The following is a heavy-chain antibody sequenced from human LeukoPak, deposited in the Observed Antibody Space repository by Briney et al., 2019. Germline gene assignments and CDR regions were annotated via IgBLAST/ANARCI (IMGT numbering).Heavy chain of an antibody. Sequence: ASVKVSCKASGYTFTSYDINWVRQATGQGLEWMGWMNPNSGNTGYAQKFQGRVTITRNTSISTAYMELSSLRSEDTAVYYCATTITIFGVVINDYWGQGTLVTVSS. CDR1: GYTFTSYD. D-gene: IGHD3-3*01. V-gene: IGHV1-8*03. J-gene: IGHJ4*02. CDR2: MNPNSGNT. CDR3: ATTITIFGVVINDY.